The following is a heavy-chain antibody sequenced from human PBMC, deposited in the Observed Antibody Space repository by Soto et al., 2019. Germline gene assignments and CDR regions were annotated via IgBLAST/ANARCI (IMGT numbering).Heavy chain of an antibody. CDR3: ALRSMEVVPEY. J-gene: IGHJ4*02. D-gene: IGHD3-22*01. CDR1: GGSFSGYY. V-gene: IGHV4-34*01. CDR2: IYHSGST. Sequence: SETLSLTCAVYGGSFSGYYWSWIRQPPGKGLEWIGYIYHSGSTYYNPSLKSRVTISVDRSKNQFSLKLSSVTAADTAVYYCALRSMEVVPEYWGQGTLVTVSS.